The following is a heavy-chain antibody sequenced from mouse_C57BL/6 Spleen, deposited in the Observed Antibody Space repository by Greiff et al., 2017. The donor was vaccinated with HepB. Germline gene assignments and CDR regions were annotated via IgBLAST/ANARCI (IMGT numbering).Heavy chain of an antibody. D-gene: IGHD1-1*01. Sequence: VQLQQSGAELVKPGASVKLSCKASGYTFTEYTIHWVKQRSGQGLEWIGWFYPGSGSIKYNEKFKDKATLTADKSSSTVYMELSRLTSEDSAVYFWARHEDVKRPYYYGSSHGFAYWGQGTLVTVSA. J-gene: IGHJ3*01. CDR3: ARHEDVKRPYYYGSSHGFAY. CDR2: FYPGSGSI. V-gene: IGHV1-62-2*01. CDR1: GYTFTEYT.